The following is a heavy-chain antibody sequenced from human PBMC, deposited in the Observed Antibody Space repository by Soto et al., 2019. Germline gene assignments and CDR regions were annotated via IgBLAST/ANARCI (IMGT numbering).Heavy chain of an antibody. V-gene: IGHV3-53*04. Sequence: EVQLVESGRGLVQPGGSLRLSCTASGFAVRHNYMTWVRQAPGKGLEWVSLIYSGGDTAYADSVKGRFTISRHTSQNTLYLQMNSLRAEDTAVYYCARKTDSIPSGGDVWGKGTAVTVSS. D-gene: IGHD3-10*01. J-gene: IGHJ6*04. CDR3: ARKTDSIPSGGDV. CDR2: IYSGGDT. CDR1: GFAVRHNY.